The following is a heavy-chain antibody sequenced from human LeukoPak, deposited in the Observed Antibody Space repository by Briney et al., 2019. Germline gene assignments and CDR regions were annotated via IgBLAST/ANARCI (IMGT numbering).Heavy chain of an antibody. J-gene: IGHJ4*02. D-gene: IGHD1-26*01. CDR2: ISSSSSYI. CDR1: GFTFSSYS. CDR3: ARDRGGAFDY. V-gene: IGHV3-21*01. Sequence: PGGSLRLSCAASGFTFSSYSMNWVRQAPGKGLEWVSSISSSSSYIYYADSVKGRFTISRDNAKNSLYLQMNSLRAEDTAMYYCARDRGGAFDYWGQGTLVTVSS.